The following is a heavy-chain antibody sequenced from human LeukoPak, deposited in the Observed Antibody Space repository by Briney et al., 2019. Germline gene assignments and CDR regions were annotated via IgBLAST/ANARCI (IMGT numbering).Heavy chain of an antibody. CDR3: AKGQHLDY. Sequence: GGSLRLSCAASGFTFSSYGMHWVRQAPGKGLEWVAVISYDGSNKYYADSVKGRFTISRDNSKNMLYLQMNSLRAEDTAVYYCAKGQHLDYWGQGTLVTVSS. CDR2: ISYDGSNK. D-gene: IGHD6-13*01. CDR1: GFTFSSYG. V-gene: IGHV3-30*18. J-gene: IGHJ4*02.